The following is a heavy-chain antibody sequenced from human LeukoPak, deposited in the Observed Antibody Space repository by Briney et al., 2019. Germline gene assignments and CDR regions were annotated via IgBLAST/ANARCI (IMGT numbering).Heavy chain of an antibody. CDR1: GFTFSSYA. CDR2: IKQDGSEK. CDR3: ARDLYYYDSSGSFRFDY. J-gene: IGHJ4*02. Sequence: GGSLRLSCAASGFTFSSYAMSWVRQAPGKGLEWVANIKQDGSEKYYVDSVKGRFTISRDNAKNSLYLQMNSLRAEDTAVYYCARDLYYYDSSGSFRFDYWGQGTLVTVSS. V-gene: IGHV3-7*01. D-gene: IGHD3-22*01.